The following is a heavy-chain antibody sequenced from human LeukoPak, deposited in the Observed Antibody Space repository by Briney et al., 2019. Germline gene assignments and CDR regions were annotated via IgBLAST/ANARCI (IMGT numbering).Heavy chain of an antibody. J-gene: IGHJ3*02. CDR3: AREEGAVAGHDAFDI. CDR1: GGSFSGYY. CDR2: INHSGST. V-gene: IGHV4-34*01. Sequence: PSETLSLTCAVYGGSFSGYYWSWIRQPPGKGLEWIGEINHSGSTNYNPSLKSRVTISVDTSKNQFSLKLSSVTAADTAVYYCAREEGAVAGHDAFDIWGQGTMVTVSS. D-gene: IGHD6-19*01.